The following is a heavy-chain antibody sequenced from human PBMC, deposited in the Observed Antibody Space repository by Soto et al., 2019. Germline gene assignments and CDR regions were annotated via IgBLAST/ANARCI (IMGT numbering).Heavy chain of an antibody. CDR2: IYYSGST. J-gene: IGHJ5*02. CDR1: GGSITTRSYY. V-gene: IGHV4-39*01. CDR3: ARYPLWLRRSGRYLRLSWFDP. D-gene: IGHD3-10*01. Sequence: PETLSLTCTVSGGSITTRSYYWGWIRHPPGKGLEWIGTIYYSGSTYYNPSLKSRVTISVDTTKNQFCLHLSSVTAADTAVYYCARYPLWLRRSGRYLRLSWFDPWGQGTLVT.